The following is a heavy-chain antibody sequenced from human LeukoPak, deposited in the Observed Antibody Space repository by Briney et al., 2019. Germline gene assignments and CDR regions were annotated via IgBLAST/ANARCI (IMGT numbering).Heavy chain of an antibody. CDR3: AKDYYDDSSGYFY. Sequence: GGSLRLSCAPSGFTFGDYGMHWVRQAPGKGLEWVSLISGNGGSTYYADSVEGRFTISRDNSKNSLYLQMNSLRTEDTALYYCAKDYYDDSSGYFYWGQGTLVTVSS. D-gene: IGHD3-22*01. CDR1: GFTFGDYG. CDR2: ISGNGGST. V-gene: IGHV3-43*02. J-gene: IGHJ4*02.